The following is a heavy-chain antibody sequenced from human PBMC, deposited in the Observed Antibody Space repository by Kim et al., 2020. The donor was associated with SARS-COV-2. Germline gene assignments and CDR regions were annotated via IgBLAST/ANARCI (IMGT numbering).Heavy chain of an antibody. CDR2: ISASGTT. CDR3: GGYDEIRYFDY. CDR1: GFTFSTYA. J-gene: IGHJ4*02. Sequence: GGSLRLSCAASGFTFSTYAMTWVRQAPGKGLEWVSAISASGTTYYADSVKGRFTISRDNSKNTLSLQMNSLRVEDTAVYYCGGYDEIRYFDYRGQGTLVTVSS. D-gene: IGHD5-12*01. V-gene: IGHV3-23*01.